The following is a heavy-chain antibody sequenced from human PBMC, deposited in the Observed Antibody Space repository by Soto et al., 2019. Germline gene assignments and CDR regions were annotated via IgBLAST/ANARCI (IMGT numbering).Heavy chain of an antibody. V-gene: IGHV1-69*13. J-gene: IGHJ3*02. D-gene: IGHD6-13*01. CDR1: GGTFSSYA. CDR2: IIPIFGTA. CDR3: ARDLKQQLVLGAFDI. Sequence: ASVKVSCKASGGTFSSYAISWVRQAPGQGLEWMGGIIPIFGTANYAQKFQGRVTITADESTSTAYMELSSLRSEDTAVYYCARDLKQQLVLGAFDIWGQGTMVTVSS.